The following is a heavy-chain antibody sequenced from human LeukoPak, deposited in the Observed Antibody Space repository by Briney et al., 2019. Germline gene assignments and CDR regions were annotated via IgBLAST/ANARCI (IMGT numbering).Heavy chain of an antibody. V-gene: IGHV3-30*18. D-gene: IGHD6-6*01. CDR3: AKDRIAARPGDY. CDR2: ISYDGTNK. J-gene: IGHJ4*02. Sequence: PGGSLRLSCAASGFTFSTYGMHWVRQAPGKGLEWVAVISYDGTNKNYADSVKGRFTISRDNSKNTLYLQMNSLRAEDTAVYYCAKDRIAARPGDYWGQGTLVTVSS. CDR1: GFTFSTYG.